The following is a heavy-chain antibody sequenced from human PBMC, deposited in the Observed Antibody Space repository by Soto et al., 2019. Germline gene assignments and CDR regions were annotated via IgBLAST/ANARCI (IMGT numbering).Heavy chain of an antibody. V-gene: IGHV4-30-4*01. D-gene: IGHD5-18*01. Sequence: QVQLQESGPGLLKPSQTLSLTCTVSGGSISSGDHFWSWIRQPPGGGLECIGYMYYSGTSYYNPSLKSRITMSVDTTENQFSLNLNSVTAADTAVYFCAMGRGYSYGIDYWGQGTLVTVSS. J-gene: IGHJ4*02. CDR1: GGSISSGDHF. CDR3: AMGRGYSYGIDY. CDR2: MYYSGTS.